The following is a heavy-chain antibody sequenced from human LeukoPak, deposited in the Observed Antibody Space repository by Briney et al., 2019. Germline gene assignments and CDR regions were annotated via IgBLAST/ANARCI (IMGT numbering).Heavy chain of an antibody. CDR2: IYTSGST. CDR1: GGAIRSYF. D-gene: IGHD4-11*01. CDR3: ARATHTIRADYKPFDF. J-gene: IGHJ4*02. V-gene: IGHV4-4*07. Sequence: SETLSLTCTLFGGAIRSYFWSWLRQPAGKGLEWIGRIYTSGSTTYTPSLKGRVTMSVDTSKDQFSLKLSSVTAADTAIYYCARATHTIRADYKPFDFWGQGTLVTVSS.